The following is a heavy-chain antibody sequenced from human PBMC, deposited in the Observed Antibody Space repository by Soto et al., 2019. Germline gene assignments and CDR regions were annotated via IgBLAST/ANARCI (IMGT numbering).Heavy chain of an antibody. Sequence: QVQLVQSGAEVKKPGSSVKVSCKASGGTFSSYTISWVRQAPGQGLEWMGRIIPIPGIANYAQKFQGRVTITADKSTSTAYMELSSLRSEATAVYYCARRYSSGSFDYWGQGTLVTVSS. D-gene: IGHD6-19*01. CDR1: GGTFSSYT. J-gene: IGHJ4*02. CDR3: ARRYSSGSFDY. CDR2: IIPIPGIA. V-gene: IGHV1-69*02.